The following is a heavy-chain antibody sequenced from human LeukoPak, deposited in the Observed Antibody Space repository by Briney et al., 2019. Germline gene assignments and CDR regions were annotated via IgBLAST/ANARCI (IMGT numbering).Heavy chain of an antibody. CDR3: ARSYSSSSGRGFDY. CDR2: LYYSGST. CDR1: GGSISSYY. V-gene: IGHV4-59*01. D-gene: IGHD6-6*01. Sequence: SETLSLTCTVSGGSISSYYWSWIRQPPGKGLEWIGYLYYSGSTNYNPSLKSRVTISVDTSKNQFSLKLSSVTAADTAVYYCARSYSSSSGRGFDYWGQGTLVTVSS. J-gene: IGHJ4*02.